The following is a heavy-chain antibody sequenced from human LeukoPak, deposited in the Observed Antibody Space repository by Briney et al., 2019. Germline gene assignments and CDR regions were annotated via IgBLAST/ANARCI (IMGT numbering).Heavy chain of an antibody. J-gene: IGHJ4*02. D-gene: IGHD5-18*01. V-gene: IGHV4-59*08. Sequence: SETLSLTCTVSGGSISSYYWSWIRQPPGKGLEWIGYIYYSGSTNYNPSLKSRVTISVDTSKNQFSLKLSSVTAADTAVYYCARTSSIKYSYGSRYFDYRGQGTLVTVSS. CDR3: ARTSSIKYSYGSRYFDY. CDR2: IYYSGST. CDR1: GGSISSYY.